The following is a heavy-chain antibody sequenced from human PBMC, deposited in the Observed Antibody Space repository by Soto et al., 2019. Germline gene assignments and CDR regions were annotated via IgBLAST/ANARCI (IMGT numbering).Heavy chain of an antibody. V-gene: IGHV1-46*01. CDR3: ARNTSSWYRVDY. D-gene: IGHD6-13*01. CDR1: GYTFTSYC. J-gene: IGHJ4*02. Sequence: QVQLVQSGAELKKPGASVKVSCKASGYTFTSYCIHWVRRSPGQGLEWMGIINPDSGSPYYAQKFQGRVTMTRDTSTSTLYMELISLTSEDTAVYYCARNTSSWYRVDYWGQGSLVTVSS. CDR2: INPDSGSP.